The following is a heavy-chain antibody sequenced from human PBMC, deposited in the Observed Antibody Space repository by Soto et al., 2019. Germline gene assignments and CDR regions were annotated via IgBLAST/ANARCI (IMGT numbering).Heavy chain of an antibody. CDR3: VRATFFSDSSGYTRCLDY. V-gene: IGHV3-72*01. J-gene: IGHJ4*02. CDR1: GFTLSDHY. D-gene: IGHD3-22*01. CDR2: SRDKPQGYST. Sequence: GGSRRLAAAVSGFTLSDHYIDWVRQARGKGLEWVGRSRDKPQGYSTTYAASVKGRFTTSRDESKNSAYLQMNSLKTEDTAVYYCVRATFFSDSSGYTRCLDYWGQGSLVTVSS.